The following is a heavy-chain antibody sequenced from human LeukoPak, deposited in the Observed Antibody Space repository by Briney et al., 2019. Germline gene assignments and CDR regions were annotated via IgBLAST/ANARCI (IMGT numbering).Heavy chain of an antibody. CDR3: ARQGAVAGPLYYFDY. Sequence: PGGSLRLSCAASGFTFSSYGMHWVRQAPGKGLEWVAFIRYDGSNKYYADSVKGRFTISRDNSKNTLYLQMNSLRAEDTAVYYCARQGAVAGPLYYFDYWGQGTLVTVSS. D-gene: IGHD6-19*01. V-gene: IGHV3-30*02. CDR2: IRYDGSNK. J-gene: IGHJ4*02. CDR1: GFTFSSYG.